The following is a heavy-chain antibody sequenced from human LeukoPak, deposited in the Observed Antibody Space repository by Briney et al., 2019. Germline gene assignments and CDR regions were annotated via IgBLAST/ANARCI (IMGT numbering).Heavy chain of an antibody. CDR3: ARDRYDSSGSTPGPDY. D-gene: IGHD3-22*01. CDR2: ISYDGSNK. V-gene: IGHV3-30*01. CDR1: GFTFSSYA. Sequence: PGRSLGLSCAASGFTFSSYAMHWVRQAPGKGLEWVAVISYDGSNKYYADSVKGRFTISRDNSKNTLYLQMNSLRAEDTAVYYCARDRYDSSGSTPGPDYWGQGTLVTVSS. J-gene: IGHJ4*02.